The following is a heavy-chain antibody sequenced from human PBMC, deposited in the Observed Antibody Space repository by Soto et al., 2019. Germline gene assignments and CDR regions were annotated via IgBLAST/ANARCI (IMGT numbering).Heavy chain of an antibody. CDR3: AIFDFWSGSNDY. CDR2: ISGSGGST. V-gene: IGHV3-23*01. D-gene: IGHD3-3*01. CDR1: GFTFSSYA. J-gene: IGHJ4*02. Sequence: EVQLLESGGGLVQPGGSLRLSCAASGFTFSSYAMSWVRQAPGKGLEWVSAISGSGGSTYYADSVKGRFTISRDNCKNTLYLQMNSLRAEDTAVYYCAIFDFWSGSNDYWGQGTLVTVSS.